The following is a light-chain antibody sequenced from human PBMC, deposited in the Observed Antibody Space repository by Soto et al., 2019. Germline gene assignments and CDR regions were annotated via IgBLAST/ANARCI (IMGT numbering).Light chain of an antibody. CDR1: HSISRW. Sequence: DIQMTQSPSTLSASVGDRVTITCRASHSISRWLAWYQQKPGKAPKLLIYKASSLESGVPSRFSGSGSGTEFTLTISSLQPDDSATYYCQQYETFGQGTKVEIK. CDR3: QQYET. J-gene: IGKJ1*01. CDR2: KAS. V-gene: IGKV1-5*03.